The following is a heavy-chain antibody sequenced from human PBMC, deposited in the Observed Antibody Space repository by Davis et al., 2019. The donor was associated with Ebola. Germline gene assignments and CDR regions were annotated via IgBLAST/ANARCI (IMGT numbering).Heavy chain of an antibody. Sequence: HTGGSLRLSCAASGFTFSSYWMHWVRQAPGKGLVWVSHINSDGSTINYADSVKGRFTISRDNAKNSLYLQMNSLRAEDTAVYYCARDLYLGSWNYYGMDVWGQGTTVTVSS. CDR3: ARDLYLGSWNYYGMDV. D-gene: IGHD2-2*02. CDR2: INSDGSTI. CDR1: GFTFSSYW. V-gene: IGHV3-74*01. J-gene: IGHJ6*02.